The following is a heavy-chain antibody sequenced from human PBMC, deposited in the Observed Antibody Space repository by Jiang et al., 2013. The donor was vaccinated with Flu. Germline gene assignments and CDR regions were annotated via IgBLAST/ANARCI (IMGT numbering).Heavy chain of an antibody. V-gene: IGHV5-51*01. J-gene: IGHJ3*02. CDR2: SDT. D-gene: IGHD5-18*01. CDR3: ARQLQVSGSNDAFDI. Sequence: SDTRYSPSFQGQVTISADKSISTAYLQWSSLKASDTAMYYCARQLQVSGSNDAFDIWGQGTMVTVSS.